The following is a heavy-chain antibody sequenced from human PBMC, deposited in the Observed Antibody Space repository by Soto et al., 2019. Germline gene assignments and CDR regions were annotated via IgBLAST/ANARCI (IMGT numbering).Heavy chain of an antibody. Sequence: QVQLVQSGAEVKKPGASVKVSCKASGYTFTSYGISWVRQAPGQGLEWMGWISAYNGNTNYAQKLQGRVTMTTDTSTSTAYMELRSLRSDDTAVYYCARPISSRGCSRYYYYGMDVWGQGTTVTVSS. CDR1: GYTFTSYG. V-gene: IGHV1-18*01. CDR2: ISAYNGNT. D-gene: IGHD5-18*01. J-gene: IGHJ6*02. CDR3: ARPISSRGCSRYYYYGMDV.